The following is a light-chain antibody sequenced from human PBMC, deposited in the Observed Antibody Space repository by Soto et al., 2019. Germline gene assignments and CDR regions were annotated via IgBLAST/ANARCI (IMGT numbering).Light chain of an antibody. CDR3: QHFGSSPPKYT. CDR1: QTVSSSH. V-gene: IGKV3-20*01. J-gene: IGKJ2*01. Sequence: EVVLTQSPGTLSLSPGERATLSCRASQTVSSSHLAWYQQKPGQAPTILTPGASDMATDIPDRFSGSGSGTDFTLTISRLEPEDFAVYYCQHFGSSPPKYTFGQGTKLEIK. CDR2: GAS.